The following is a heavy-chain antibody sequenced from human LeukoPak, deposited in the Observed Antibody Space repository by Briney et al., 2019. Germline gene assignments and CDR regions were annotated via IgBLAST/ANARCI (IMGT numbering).Heavy chain of an antibody. J-gene: IGHJ4*02. CDR1: GYTFTDYY. CDR3: AQTPQYCSGGSCYYQFDY. V-gene: IGHV1-2*02. D-gene: IGHD2-15*01. CDR2: INPNSGGT. Sequence: ASVRVSCKASGYTFTDYYIHWVRQAPGQGLEWMGWINPNSGGTNYAQKFQGRVTMTRDTSISTAYMELSRLRSDDTAVYYCAQTPQYCSGGSCYYQFDYWGQGTLVTVSS.